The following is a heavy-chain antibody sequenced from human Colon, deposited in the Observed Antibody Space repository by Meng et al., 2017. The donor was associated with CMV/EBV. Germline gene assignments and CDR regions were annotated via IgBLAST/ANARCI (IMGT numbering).Heavy chain of an antibody. D-gene: IGHD5-24*01. V-gene: IGHV3-30*02. J-gene: IGHJ4*02. CDR3: AKREASASLDY. CDR2: IRFDGKDQ. CDR1: GFNFNSYG. Sequence: GESLKISCAASGFNFNSYGMHWVRQTPGKGLEWVAFIRFDGKDQYYSDSVKGRFTISRENAMSTLYLQMDGLRPDDSAVYYCAKREASASLDYWGQGTLVTVSS.